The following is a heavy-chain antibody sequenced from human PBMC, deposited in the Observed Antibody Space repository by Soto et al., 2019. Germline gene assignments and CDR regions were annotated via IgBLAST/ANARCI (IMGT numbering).Heavy chain of an antibody. J-gene: IGHJ4*02. CDR3: AKDRDFWGGYYKHRGFDY. D-gene: IGHD3-3*01. CDR2: ISGSGGST. Sequence: EVQLLESGGGLVQPGGSLRLSCAASGFTFSTYAMSWVRQAPGKGLEWVSGISGSGGSTYHADSVKGRSTISRDSSKKTLYMQMNSLRAEDTAVYYCAKDRDFWGGYYKHRGFDYWGQGTLVTVSS. CDR1: GFTFSTYA. V-gene: IGHV3-23*01.